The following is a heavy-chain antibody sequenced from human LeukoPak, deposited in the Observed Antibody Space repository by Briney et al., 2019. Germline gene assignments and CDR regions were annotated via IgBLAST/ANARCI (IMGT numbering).Heavy chain of an antibody. CDR3: ARHTFYYYDSSGYYERPFDY. J-gene: IGHJ4*02. Sequence: SETLSLTCTVSGGSISSYYWGWIRQPPGKGLEWLASIYYSGSTYYNPSLKSRVTISVDTSKNQFSLKLSSVTAADTAVYFCARHTFYYYDSSGYYERPFDYWGQGTLVTVSS. V-gene: IGHV4-39*01. D-gene: IGHD3-22*01. CDR2: IYYSGST. CDR1: GGSISSYY.